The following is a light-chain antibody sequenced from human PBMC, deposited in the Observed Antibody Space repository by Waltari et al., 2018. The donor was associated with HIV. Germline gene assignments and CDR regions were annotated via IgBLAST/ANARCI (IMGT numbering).Light chain of an antibody. CDR2: WAS. CDR1: QSVVYSSNNKNY. V-gene: IGKV4-1*01. J-gene: IGKJ1*01. Sequence: DIVMTQSPDSLAVSLGERATINCKSSQSVVYSSNNKNYLAWYQQKPGQPPKLLIYWASTRESGVPDRFSGSESGTDFTLTISSLQAEDVAVYYCQQHSTTPWTFGQGTKVEIK. CDR3: QQHSTTPWT.